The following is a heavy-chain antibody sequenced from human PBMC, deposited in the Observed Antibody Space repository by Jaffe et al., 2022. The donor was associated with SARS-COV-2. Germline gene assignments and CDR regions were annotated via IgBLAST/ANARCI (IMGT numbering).Heavy chain of an antibody. Sequence: EVQLVESGGGLVQPGGSLRLSCAASGFTFSSYWMSWVRQAPGKGLEWVTNIKQDESEKFYLDSVKGRFTISRDNAKNSLYLQMNSLRAEDTAVYFCARGYWSGGSSPDYWGQGTLVTVSS. D-gene: IGHD2-15*01. J-gene: IGHJ4*02. CDR1: GFTFSSYW. V-gene: IGHV3-7*01. CDR3: ARGYWSGGSSPDY. CDR2: IKQDESEK.